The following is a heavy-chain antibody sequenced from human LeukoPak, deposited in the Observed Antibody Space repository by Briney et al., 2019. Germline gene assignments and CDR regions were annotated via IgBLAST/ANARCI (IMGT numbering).Heavy chain of an antibody. CDR3: ARHPNTYYGNYFDS. Sequence: GGSLRLSCTASGFTFSDSAMSWVRQAPGKGLEWVSGIGGSGGTTYYADSVKGRFTLSRDNSRKTLSLQMSSLRAGDTAVYYCARHPNTYYGNYFDSWGQGTLVTVSS. CDR1: GFTFSDSA. CDR2: IGGSGGTT. D-gene: IGHD3-22*01. J-gene: IGHJ4*02. V-gene: IGHV3-23*01.